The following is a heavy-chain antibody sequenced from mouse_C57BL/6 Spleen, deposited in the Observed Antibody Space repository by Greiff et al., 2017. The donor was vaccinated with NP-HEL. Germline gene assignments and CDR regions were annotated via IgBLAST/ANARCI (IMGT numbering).Heavy chain of an antibody. CDR3: AREKTFAY. CDR2: IYPGDGDT. CDR1: GYAFSSSW. Sequence: QVQLQQSGPELVKPGASVKISCKASGYAFSSSWMNWVKQRPGKGLEWIGRIYPGDGDTNYNGKFKGKATLTADKSSSTAYMQLSSLTSEDSAVYFCAREKTFAYWGQGTLVAVSA. J-gene: IGHJ3*01. V-gene: IGHV1-82*01.